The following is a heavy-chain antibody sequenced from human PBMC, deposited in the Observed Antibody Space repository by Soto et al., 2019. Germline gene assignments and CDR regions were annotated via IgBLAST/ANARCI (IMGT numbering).Heavy chain of an antibody. J-gene: IGHJ2*01. CDR1: GYTFTSYG. Sequence: ASVKVSCKASGYTFTSYGISWVRQAPGQGLEWMGWISAYNGNTNYAQKLQGRVTMTTDTSTSTAYMELRSLRSDDTAVYYCARVGATVTGYWYFDLWGRGTLVTVSS. D-gene: IGHD4-17*01. V-gene: IGHV1-18*01. CDR3: ARVGATVTGYWYFDL. CDR2: ISAYNGNT.